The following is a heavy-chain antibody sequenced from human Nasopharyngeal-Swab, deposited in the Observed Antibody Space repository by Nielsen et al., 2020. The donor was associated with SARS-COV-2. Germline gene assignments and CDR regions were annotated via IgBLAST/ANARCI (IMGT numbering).Heavy chain of an antibody. Sequence: ASVKVSCKASGHTLTSYGITWVRQAPGQGLEWMGWISAYNGNTNYAQKLQGRVTMTTDTSTSTAYMELRSLRSDDTAVYYCARLLGYGDYGWYYFDYWGQGTLVTVSS. CDR3: ARLLGYGDYGWYYFDY. V-gene: IGHV1-18*01. D-gene: IGHD4-17*01. J-gene: IGHJ4*02. CDR1: GHTLTSYG. CDR2: ISAYNGNT.